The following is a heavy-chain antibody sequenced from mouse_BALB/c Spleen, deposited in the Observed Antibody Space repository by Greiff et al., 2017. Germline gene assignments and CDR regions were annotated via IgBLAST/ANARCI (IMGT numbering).Heavy chain of an antibody. V-gene: IGHV5-6*01. CDR3: ARQGDYGNFAWFAY. D-gene: IGHD2-1*01. Sequence: EVQLVESGGDLVKPGGSLKLSCAASGFTFSSYGMSWVRQTPDKRLEWVATISSGGSYTYYPDSVKGRFTISRDNAKNTLYLQMSSLKSEDTAMYYCARQGDYGNFAWFAYWGQGTLVTVSA. CDR2: ISSGGSYT. J-gene: IGHJ3*01. CDR1: GFTFSSYG.